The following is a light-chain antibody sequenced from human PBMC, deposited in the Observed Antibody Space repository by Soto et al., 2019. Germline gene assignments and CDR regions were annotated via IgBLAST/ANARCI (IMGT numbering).Light chain of an antibody. CDR2: GNT. V-gene: IGLV1-40*01. Sequence: QSVLTQPPSVSGAPGQRVTISCTGSTFNIGAGYDVHWYQQLPGRAPKVLIYGNTNRPAGVPDRFSGSKSGTSASLAITGLQAEDEADYYCQSYDTTLVLFGGGTQLTVL. CDR1: TFNIGAGYD. CDR3: QSYDTTLVL. J-gene: IGLJ2*01.